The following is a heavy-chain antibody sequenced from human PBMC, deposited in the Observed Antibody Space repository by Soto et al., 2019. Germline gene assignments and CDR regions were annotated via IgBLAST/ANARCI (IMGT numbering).Heavy chain of an antibody. CDR1: GFTFTDHY. V-gene: IGHV1-2*02. J-gene: IGHJ4*02. Sequence: ASVKVSCKASGFTFTDHYIHWVRQAPGQGLEWMGWISPNSGSTSYAQKFQGRVTMTRDTSITTAYMELSSLTSDDTAVYYCARSVGFFGSYLGHFDFWGQGTLVTVSS. CDR3: ARSVGFFGSYLGHFDF. CDR2: ISPNSGST. D-gene: IGHD2-8*01.